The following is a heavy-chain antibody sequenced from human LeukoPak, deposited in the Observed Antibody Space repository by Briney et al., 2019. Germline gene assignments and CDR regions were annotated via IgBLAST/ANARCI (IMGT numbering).Heavy chain of an antibody. CDR1: GGSISSYY. CDR3: ARDSRYNWNDEDWFDP. D-gene: IGHD1-1*01. Sequence: PSETLSLTCTVSGGSISSYYWSWIRQPPGKRLEWIGYIYYSGSTNYNPSLKSRVTISVDTSKNQFSLKLSSVTAADTAVYYCARDSRYNWNDEDWFDPWGQGTLVTVSS. CDR2: IYYSGST. V-gene: IGHV4-59*01. J-gene: IGHJ5*02.